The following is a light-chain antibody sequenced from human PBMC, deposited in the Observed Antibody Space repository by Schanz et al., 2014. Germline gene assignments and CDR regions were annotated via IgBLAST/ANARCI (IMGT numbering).Light chain of an antibody. CDR3: QLYNSFFGST. V-gene: IGKV1-5*03. J-gene: IGKJ2*01. CDR2: KAS. Sequence: DIQMTQSPSTLSASVGDRLTITCRASQSVSNRLAWYQQKPGKAPKFLIYKASSLESGVPSRFSGSGSGTEFTLTISSLQPDDFATYYCQLYNSFFGSTFGQGTKLEIK. CDR1: QSVSNR.